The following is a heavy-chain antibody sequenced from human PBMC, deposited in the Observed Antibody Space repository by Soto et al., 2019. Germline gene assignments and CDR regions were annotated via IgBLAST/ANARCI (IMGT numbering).Heavy chain of an antibody. D-gene: IGHD5-18*01. V-gene: IGHV2-5*02. Sequence: QITLKESGPTRVRPTQTLALTCTFSGFSLTTSGVGVGWIRTTPGKALEWLAVIYWDDDKRYSPSLKSRLTITKDTSKNKVVLTMADMDPVDTATYFCAHRGYMYGNWDHGYFDYWGQGTLVTVSS. CDR3: AHRGYMYGNWDHGYFDY. CDR1: GFSLTTSGVG. CDR2: IYWDDDK. J-gene: IGHJ4*02.